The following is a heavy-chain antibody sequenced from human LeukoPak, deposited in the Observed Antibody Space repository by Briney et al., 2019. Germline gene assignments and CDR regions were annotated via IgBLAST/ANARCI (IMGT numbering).Heavy chain of an antibody. CDR3: ARGLHNGYDLYYFDY. CDR2: TSSDGSNK. D-gene: IGHD5-12*01. V-gene: IGHV3-30-3*01. J-gene: IGHJ4*02. Sequence: PGRSLRLSCAASEFTFSGYTMHWVGQAPGKGLEWVAHTSSDGSNKYYAESVKGRFTISRDNSKNTLYLHMNSLRVDDTAVYYCARGLHNGYDLYYFDYWGQGTLVTVSS. CDR1: EFTFSGYT.